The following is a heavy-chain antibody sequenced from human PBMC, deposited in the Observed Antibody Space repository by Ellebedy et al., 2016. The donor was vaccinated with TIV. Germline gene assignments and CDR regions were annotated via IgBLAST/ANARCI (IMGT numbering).Heavy chain of an antibody. Sequence: PGGSLRLSCAASGFTVSSNYMNWVRQAPGKGLEWVGRIKSKTDGGTTDYAAPVKGRFTISRDDSKNTLYLQMNSLKTEDTAVYYCTTAMGISGSYYKESVEAFDIWGQGTMVTVSS. CDR3: TTAMGISGSYYKESVEAFDI. D-gene: IGHD1-26*01. CDR2: IKSKTDGGTT. J-gene: IGHJ3*02. V-gene: IGHV3-15*07. CDR1: GFTVSSNY.